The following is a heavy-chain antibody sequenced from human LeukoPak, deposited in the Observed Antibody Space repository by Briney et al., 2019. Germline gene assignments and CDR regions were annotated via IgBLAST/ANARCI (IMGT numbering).Heavy chain of an antibody. CDR3: AKERYSSRTHDAFDI. Sequence: PGRSLRLSCAASGFTFDDYAKHWVRQAPGKGLEWVSGISWNSGSIGYADSVKGRFTISRDNTKNSLYLQMNSLRAEDTALYYCAKERYSSRTHDAFDIWGQGTMVTVSS. CDR1: GFTFDDYA. V-gene: IGHV3-9*01. CDR2: ISWNSGSI. J-gene: IGHJ3*02. D-gene: IGHD6-19*01.